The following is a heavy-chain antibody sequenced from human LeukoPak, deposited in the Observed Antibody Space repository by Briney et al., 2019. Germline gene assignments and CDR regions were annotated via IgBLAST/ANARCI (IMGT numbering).Heavy chain of an antibody. D-gene: IGHD3-3*01. CDR3: ARGGKDFWSGYLGY. CDR1: GGSFSGYY. J-gene: IGHJ4*02. V-gene: IGHV4-34*01. CDR2: INHSGST. Sequence: SETLSLTCAVYGGSFSGYYWSWIRQPPGKGLEWIGEINHSGSTNYNPSLKSRVTISVDTSKNQFSLKLSSVTAADTAVYYCARGGKDFWSGYLGYWGQGTLVTVSS.